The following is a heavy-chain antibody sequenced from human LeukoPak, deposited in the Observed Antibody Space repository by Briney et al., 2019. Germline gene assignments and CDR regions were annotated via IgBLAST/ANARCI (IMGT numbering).Heavy chain of an antibody. V-gene: IGHV4-59*11. J-gene: IGHJ4*02. CDR2: IYNSGST. CDR1: GGSISSHY. D-gene: IGHD5-18*01. CDR3: ARGGYSYGYDDDFEY. Sequence: PSETLSLTCTVSGGSISSHYWSWIRQPPGKGLGWIGYIYNSGSTNYNPSFKSRVTISVDTSKNQFSLKLTSVTAADTAVYYCARGGYSYGYDDDFEYWGQGILVTVSS.